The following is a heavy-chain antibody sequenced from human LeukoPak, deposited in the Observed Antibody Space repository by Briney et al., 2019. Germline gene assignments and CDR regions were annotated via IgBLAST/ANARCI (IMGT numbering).Heavy chain of an antibody. V-gene: IGHV1-24*01. CDR2: FDPEDGET. CDR3: ATDRGHYYGSGSFDY. CDR1: GYTLTELS. J-gene: IGHJ4*02. Sequence: GASVKVSCKVSGYTLTELSMHWVRQAPGKGLEWMGGFDPEDGETIYAQKFQGRVTMTEDTSTDTAYMELSSLRSEDTAVYYCATDRGHYYGSGSFDYWGQGTLVTVSS. D-gene: IGHD3-10*01.